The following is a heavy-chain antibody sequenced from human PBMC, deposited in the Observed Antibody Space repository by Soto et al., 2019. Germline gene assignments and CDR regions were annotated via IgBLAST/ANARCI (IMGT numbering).Heavy chain of an antibody. CDR1: GFTFSNYD. J-gene: IGHJ4*02. D-gene: IGHD5-12*01. CDR2: IGTADDT. CDR3: AKGLHRRDGYNLGY. Sequence: PGGSLRLSCAASGFTFSNYDFHWVRQTPGKGLEWVSAIGTADDTYYPGSVKGRFTISRENAKSSLYLQMNSLRAEDTAVYYCAKGLHRRDGYNLGYWGQGTLVTVSS. V-gene: IGHV3-13*04.